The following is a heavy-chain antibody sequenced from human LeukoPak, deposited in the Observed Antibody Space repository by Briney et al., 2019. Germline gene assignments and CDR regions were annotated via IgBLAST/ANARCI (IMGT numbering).Heavy chain of an antibody. J-gene: IGHJ4*02. CDR1: GYTSTSHH. CDR2: MNPNSGNT. V-gene: IGHV1-8*02. CDR3: ARGRPTNLGGIY. D-gene: IGHD7-27*01. Sequence: ASVRVSCKASGYTSTSHHINWVRQAAGQGLEWMGWMNPNSGNTAYAQKFQGRVTMPWNTSINTAYMELGSLRSEDTAEYYCARGRPTNLGGIYWGQGTLVAVSS.